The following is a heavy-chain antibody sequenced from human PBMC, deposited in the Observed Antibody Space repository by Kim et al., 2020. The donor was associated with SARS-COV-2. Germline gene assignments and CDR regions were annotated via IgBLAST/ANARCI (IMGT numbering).Heavy chain of an antibody. J-gene: IGHJ4*02. V-gene: IGHV4-61*02. CDR2: IYTSGST. Sequence: SETLSLTCTVSGGSISSGSYYWSWIRQPAGKGLEWIGRIYTSGSTNYNPSLKSRVTISVDTFKNQFSLKLSSVTAADPAVYYCARDFSIQDILTGYSSVLDYWGQGTLVTVSS. CDR3: ARDFSIQDILTGYSSVLDY. CDR1: GGSISSGSYY. D-gene: IGHD3-9*01.